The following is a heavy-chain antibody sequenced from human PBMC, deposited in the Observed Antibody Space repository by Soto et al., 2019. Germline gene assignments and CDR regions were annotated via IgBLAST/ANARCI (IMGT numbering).Heavy chain of an antibody. J-gene: IGHJ4*02. CDR1: GGSFSGYY. Sequence: SETLSLTCTVYGGSFSGYYWSWIRQSPGKGLEWIGEINHSGSTNYNPSLKSRVTISVDTSKNHFSLKLSSVTAADTALYYCARGGGNYLPFDYWGQGTLVTVSS. CDR3: ARGGGNYLPFDY. CDR2: INHSGST. V-gene: IGHV4-34*01. D-gene: IGHD1-26*01.